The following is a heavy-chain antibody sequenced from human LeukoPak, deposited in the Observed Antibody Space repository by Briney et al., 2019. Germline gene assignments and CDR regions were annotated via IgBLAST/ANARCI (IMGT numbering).Heavy chain of an antibody. CDR3: ARGSDSSALKYILQ. Sequence: SETLSLTCTVSGGYISSYYWSWLRQPPGKGLEWIGYVYYSGSTNYNPSLKSRVTISVDTSKNQFSLKLSSVTAADTAVYYCARGSDSSALKYILQWGQGTLVTVSS. CDR2: VYYSGST. J-gene: IGHJ1*01. V-gene: IGHV4-59*01. CDR1: GGYISSYY. D-gene: IGHD3-22*01.